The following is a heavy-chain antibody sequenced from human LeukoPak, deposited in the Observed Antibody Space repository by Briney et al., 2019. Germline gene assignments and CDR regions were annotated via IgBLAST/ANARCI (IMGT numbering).Heavy chain of an antibody. CDR3: ARVEGLHRIAVAGTPDRGFDY. J-gene: IGHJ4*02. D-gene: IGHD6-19*01. CDR2: IYYSGST. V-gene: IGHV4-39*01. Sequence: SETLSLTCTVSGGSISSSSYYWGWIRQPPGKGLEWIGSIYYSGSTYYNPSLKSRVTISVDTSKNQFSLKLSSVTAADTAVYYCARVEGLHRIAVAGTPDRGFDYWGQGTLVTVSS. CDR1: GGSISSSSYY.